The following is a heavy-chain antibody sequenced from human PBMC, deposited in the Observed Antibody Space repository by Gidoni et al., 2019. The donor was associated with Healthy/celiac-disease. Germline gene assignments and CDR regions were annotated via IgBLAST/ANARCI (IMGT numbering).Heavy chain of an antibody. D-gene: IGHD2-2*01. CDR2: ISSSSSYI. J-gene: IGHJ6*02. CDR3: ARDSQLLTQPPDYYYYGMDV. Sequence: EVQLVESGGGLVKPGGSLRLSCAASGFTFSSYSMNWVRQAPGKGLEWVSSISSSSSYIYYADSVKGRFTISRDNAKNSLYLQMNSLRAEDTAVYYCARDSQLLTQPPDYYYYGMDVWGQGTTVTVSS. V-gene: IGHV3-21*01. CDR1: GFTFSSYS.